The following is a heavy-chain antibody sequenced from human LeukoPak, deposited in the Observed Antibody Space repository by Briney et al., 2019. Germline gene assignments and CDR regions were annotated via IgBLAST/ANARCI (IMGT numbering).Heavy chain of an antibody. D-gene: IGHD6-19*01. CDR3: AKGAPIGWAVVDY. CDR2: ISSDGNNK. V-gene: IGHV3-30*18. J-gene: IGHJ4*02. Sequence: GGSLRLSCAASGFTFSSYGIHWVRQAPGKGLEWVAVISSDGNNKYYADSVKGRFTISRDNSKNTLYLQMNSLTTEDTAVYFCAKGAPIGWAVVDYWGQGTLVTVSS. CDR1: GFTFSSYG.